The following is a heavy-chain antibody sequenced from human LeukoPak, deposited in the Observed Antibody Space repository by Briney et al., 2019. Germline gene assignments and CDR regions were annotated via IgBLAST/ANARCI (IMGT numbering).Heavy chain of an antibody. CDR1: GFTFSSYS. Sequence: GGSLRLSCAASGFTFSSYSMNWVRQAPGRGLEWVSSISTSSSYIYYVDSVKGRFAISRDNARKSLYLQMNSLRAEDTAVYYCAKDDSSSWYRGDDAFDIWGQGTMVTVSS. J-gene: IGHJ3*02. CDR3: AKDDSSSWYRGDDAFDI. V-gene: IGHV3-21*04. CDR2: ISTSSSYI. D-gene: IGHD6-13*01.